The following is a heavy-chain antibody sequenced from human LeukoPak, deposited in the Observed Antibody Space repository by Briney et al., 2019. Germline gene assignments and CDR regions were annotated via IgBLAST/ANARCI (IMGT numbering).Heavy chain of an antibody. CDR2: ITGSVVSA. Sequence: GGSLRLSCAASGFTFSSRAMSWVRQAPGKGLEWVSAITGSVVSAYYADSVKGRFTISRDNSKNTLYLQMNSLRAEDTAVYYCAKHDYGDFLDYWGQGTLVTVSS. J-gene: IGHJ4*02. V-gene: IGHV3-23*01. D-gene: IGHD4-17*01. CDR1: GFTFSSRA. CDR3: AKHDYGDFLDY.